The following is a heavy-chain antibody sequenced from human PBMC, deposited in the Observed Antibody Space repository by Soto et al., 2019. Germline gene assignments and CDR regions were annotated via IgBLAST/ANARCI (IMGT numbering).Heavy chain of an antibody. D-gene: IGHD3-9*01. CDR2: IVVGSGNT. Sequence: GVSVKVSCKASGFTFTSSSVQWVRQARGQRLEWIGWIVVGSGNTNYAQKFQERVTITRDMSTSTAYMELSSLRSEDTAVYYCAAAYYDILTGRGAFDIWGQGTMVT. J-gene: IGHJ3*02. CDR3: AAAYYDILTGRGAFDI. CDR1: GFTFTSSS. V-gene: IGHV1-58*01.